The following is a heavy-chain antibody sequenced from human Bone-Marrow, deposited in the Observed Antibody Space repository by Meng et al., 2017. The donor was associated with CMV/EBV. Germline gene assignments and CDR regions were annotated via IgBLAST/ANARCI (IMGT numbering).Heavy chain of an antibody. CDR1: GGTFSCYA. D-gene: IGHD2-2*01. CDR3: EKGPRHDNCSSTSRYLGWVWDYYYYYGMDV. J-gene: IGHJ6*02. CDR2: IIPILGIA. Sequence: SSVQVSCKACGGTFSCYAISWVRQPPGQGLAWMGGIIPILGIANYPQKFQGRVTIPADKSTSTPCMELSSLISEDTAGYYCEKGPRHDNCSSTSRYLGWVWDYYYYYGMDVWGQGTTVTVSS. V-gene: IGHV1-69*10.